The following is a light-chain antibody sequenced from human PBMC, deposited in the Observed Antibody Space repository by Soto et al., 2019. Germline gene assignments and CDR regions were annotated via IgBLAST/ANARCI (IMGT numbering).Light chain of an antibody. J-gene: IGLJ1*01. V-gene: IGLV2-23*01. Sequence: QSVLTQPASVSGSPGQSITISCTGTSSDVGTYNLVSWYQQHPGKAPKLMIYEGSKRPSGVSNRFSGSKSGNTASLTISGLQAKDEADYYCCSYAGTGTFYVFGTGTKVTVL. CDR1: SSDVGTYNL. CDR2: EGS. CDR3: CSYAGTGTFYV.